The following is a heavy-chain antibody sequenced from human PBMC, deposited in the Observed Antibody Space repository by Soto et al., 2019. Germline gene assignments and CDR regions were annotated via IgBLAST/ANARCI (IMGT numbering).Heavy chain of an antibody. CDR3: GRVRESVGNDGTYSYYGMDG. CDR2: IIPIFGTA. CDR1: GCTFSSYA. D-gene: IGHD1-1*01. J-gene: IGHJ6*04. V-gene: IGHV1-69*13. Sequence: ASLKVSSRASGCTFSSYAISWVGPAPGPVLEWMGGIIPIFGTANYAQKFQGRVTITADESTSTADMELSSLRSEDTAVYYCGRVRESVGNDGTYSYYGMDGGGRAPRGT.